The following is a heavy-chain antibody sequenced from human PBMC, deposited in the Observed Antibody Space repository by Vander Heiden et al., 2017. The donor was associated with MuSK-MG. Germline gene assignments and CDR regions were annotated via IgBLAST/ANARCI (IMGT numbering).Heavy chain of an antibody. CDR2: LAHDGNGI. V-gene: IGHV3-30*04. CDR3: ATDQSQQEILFES. CDR1: GFAFSSYA. Sequence: QVQLVESGGGVVQPGRSLRLSCAASGFAFSSYAMHWVRQAPGKGLEWVAGLAHDGNGINYATSVRGRFSISRDNSKNTLFLQMTSLRAEDTAVYYCATDQSQQEILFESWGQGTLVTV. J-gene: IGHJ4*02. D-gene: IGHD6-13*01.